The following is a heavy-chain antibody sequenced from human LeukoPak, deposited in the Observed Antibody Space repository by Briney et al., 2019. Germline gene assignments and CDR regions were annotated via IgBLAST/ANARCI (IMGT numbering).Heavy chain of an antibody. CDR3: ASVPGETLKRAIDY. V-gene: IGHV3-21*01. D-gene: IGHD3-10*01. Sequence: PGGSLRLSCAPSGFTFSSHSMNWVRPAPGKGLEWVSAFSGSSTYIYYADSVKGRFTISRDNAKNSVYLQMNSLRAEDTAVYYCASVPGETLKRAIDYWGRGTLVTVSS. CDR1: GFTFSSHS. J-gene: IGHJ4*02. CDR2: FSGSSTYI.